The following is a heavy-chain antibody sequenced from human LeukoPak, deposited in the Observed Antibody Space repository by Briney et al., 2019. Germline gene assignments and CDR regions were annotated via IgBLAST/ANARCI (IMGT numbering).Heavy chain of an antibody. CDR2: ISYDGSKK. J-gene: IGHJ4*02. V-gene: IGHV3-30*03. CDR1: GFTFSNHG. CDR3: ARDRAWNYFDS. Sequence: GGSLRLSCAASGFTFSNHGMHWLRQAPGKGLEWVAIISYDGSKKYYAESVKGRFTISRDNSDSTLYLQMNSLRTEDTALYYCARDRAWNYFDSWGQGTLVTVSS. D-gene: IGHD1-1*01.